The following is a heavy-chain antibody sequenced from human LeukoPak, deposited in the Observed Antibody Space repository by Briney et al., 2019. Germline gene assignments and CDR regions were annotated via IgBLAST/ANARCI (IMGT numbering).Heavy chain of an antibody. D-gene: IGHD2-2*01. CDR2: ISGSTGNT. Sequence: LVASVKVSCKASGFSFTSYGITWVREAPGQGPEWMGWISGSTGNTHYAQNVQGRVTMTTDTSTSTAYMELRSLRSDDTAVYYCARVGRHCSSINCYWDDWFDPWGQGTLVIVSS. V-gene: IGHV1-18*01. J-gene: IGHJ5*02. CDR3: ARVGRHCSSINCYWDDWFDP. CDR1: GFSFTSYG.